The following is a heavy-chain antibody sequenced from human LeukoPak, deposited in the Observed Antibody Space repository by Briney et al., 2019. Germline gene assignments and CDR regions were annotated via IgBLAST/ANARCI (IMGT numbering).Heavy chain of an antibody. Sequence: TGGSLRLPCAASGFTFSSYSMNWVRQAPGKGLEWVSYISSSSSTIYYADSVKGRFTISRDNAKNSLYLQMNSLRAEDTAVYYCAKDRADSGSYRHYFDYWGQGTLVSVSS. CDR3: AKDRADSGSYRHYFDY. CDR2: ISSSSSTI. J-gene: IGHJ4*02. CDR1: GFTFSSYS. V-gene: IGHV3-48*01. D-gene: IGHD3-16*02.